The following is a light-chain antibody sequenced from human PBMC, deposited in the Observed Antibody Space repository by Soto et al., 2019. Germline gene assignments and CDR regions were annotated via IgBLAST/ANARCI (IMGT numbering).Light chain of an antibody. Sequence: DIEVTQSPLSLPVTPGESVSISCKSSQSLLQSSGYNYLDWYLQKPGQSPQLVFYLASNRAPGVPDMISGSGSGTDFTLRISRVEAEDVGVYYCMQALVTFWSFGKGTKVEIK. J-gene: IGKJ1*01. CDR3: MQALVTFWS. CDR2: LAS. CDR1: QSLLQSSGYNY. V-gene: IGKV2-28*01.